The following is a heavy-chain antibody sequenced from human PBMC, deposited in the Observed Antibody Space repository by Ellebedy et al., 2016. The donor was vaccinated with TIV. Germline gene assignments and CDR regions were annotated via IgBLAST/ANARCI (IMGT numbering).Heavy chain of an antibody. CDR2: IYSGGST. Sequence: GGSLRLSCAASGFTFSSYAMSWVRQAPGKGLEWVSVIYSGGSTYYADSVKGRFTISRDNSKNTLYLQMNSLRAEDTAVYYCARLRRQEQLVDTFDCWGQGTLVTVSS. D-gene: IGHD6-13*01. CDR1: GFTFSSYA. V-gene: IGHV3-53*01. J-gene: IGHJ4*02. CDR3: ARLRRQEQLVDTFDC.